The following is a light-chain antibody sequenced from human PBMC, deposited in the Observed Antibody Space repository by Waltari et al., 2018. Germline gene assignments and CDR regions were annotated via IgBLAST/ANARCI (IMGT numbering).Light chain of an antibody. CDR3: QSLDSGNTNVL. Sequence: ELTQPPSVSVNPGQTARITCSGDVLSKHFVYWYQQRVGQAPVLVIYRDTERHSGIPELLSGVMVGTTATLTVSGVQAEDEADDYFQSLDSGNTNVLFGGGTKVTVL. J-gene: IGLJ3*02. V-gene: IGLV3-25*03. CDR1: VLSKHF. CDR2: RDT.